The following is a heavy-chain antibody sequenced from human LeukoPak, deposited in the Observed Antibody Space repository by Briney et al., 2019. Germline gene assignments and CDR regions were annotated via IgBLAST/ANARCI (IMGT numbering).Heavy chain of an antibody. J-gene: IGHJ4*02. V-gene: IGHV3-15*01. CDR3: TTDRGIQLSYLGY. D-gene: IGHD5-18*01. CDR1: GFTFSNAW. CDR2: IKSKTDGGTT. Sequence: GGSLRLSCAASGFTFSNAWMSWVRQPPGKGLEWVGRIKSKTDGGTTDYAAPVKGRFTISRDDSKNTLYLQMNSLKAEDTAVYYCTTDRGIQLSYLGYWGQGTLVTVSS.